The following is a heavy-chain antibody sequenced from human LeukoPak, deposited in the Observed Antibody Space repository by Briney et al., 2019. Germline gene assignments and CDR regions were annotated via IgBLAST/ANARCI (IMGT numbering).Heavy chain of an antibody. CDR2: IYTSGST. CDR1: GGSISSGSYY. D-gene: IGHD6-19*01. Sequence: SETLSLTCTVSGGSISSGSYYWSWIRQPAGKGLEWIGRIYTSGSTNYDPSLKSRVTISVDTSKNQFSLKLSSVTAADTAVYYCASGRPKGRYSSGWYGYWGQGTLVTVSS. CDR3: ASGRPKGRYSSGWYGY. J-gene: IGHJ4*02. V-gene: IGHV4-61*02.